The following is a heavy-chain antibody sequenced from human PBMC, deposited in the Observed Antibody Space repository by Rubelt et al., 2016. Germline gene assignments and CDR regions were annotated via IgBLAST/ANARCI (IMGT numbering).Heavy chain of an antibody. CDR2: IIPIFGTA. CDR1: GYTFTSYG. V-gene: IGHV1-69*06. CDR3: ARDDCSSTSCSPQG. Sequence: QVQLVQSGAEVKKPGSSVKVSCKASGYTFTSYGISWVRQAPGQGLEWMGGIIPIFGTANYAQKFQGRVTITADKSTSTAYMGPSSLRAEDTAVYYCARDDCSSTSCSPQGWGQGTLVTVSS. J-gene: IGHJ4*02. D-gene: IGHD2-2*01.